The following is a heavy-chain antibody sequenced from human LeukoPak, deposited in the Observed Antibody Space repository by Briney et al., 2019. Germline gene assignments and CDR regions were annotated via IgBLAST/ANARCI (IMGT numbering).Heavy chain of an antibody. CDR1: GFTFSSFA. V-gene: IGHV3-23*01. CDR2: ISGSGAST. CDR3: AKGRGSPYYFEY. J-gene: IGHJ4*02. D-gene: IGHD1-26*01. Sequence: GGSLRLSCAASGFTFSSFALTWVRQAPGKGLEWVSAISGSGASTYYADSVKGRFTISRDNSKNTLYLQMNSLRAEDTAVYYCAKGRGSPYYFEYWGQGTLVTVSS.